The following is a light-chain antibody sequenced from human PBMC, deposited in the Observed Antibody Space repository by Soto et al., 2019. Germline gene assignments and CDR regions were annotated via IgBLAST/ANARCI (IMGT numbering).Light chain of an antibody. CDR2: AAS. Sequence: IQMTHSPSSLPASVGDRVTITCRASQGIRDDLAWYQQKPGRAPRLLIYAASSLQSGVPSRFSGSGSGTDFTLTISSLQPEDFATYFCQQSYSTPYTFGLGTKVDIK. J-gene: IGKJ2*01. CDR1: QGIRDD. CDR3: QQSYSTPYT. V-gene: IGKV1-39*01.